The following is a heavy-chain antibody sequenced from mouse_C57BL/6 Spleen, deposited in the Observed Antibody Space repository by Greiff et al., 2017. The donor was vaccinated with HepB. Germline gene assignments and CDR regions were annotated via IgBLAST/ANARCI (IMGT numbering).Heavy chain of an antibody. CDR2: IDPSDSET. V-gene: IGHV1-52*01. D-gene: IGHD2-1*01. J-gene: IGHJ1*03. Sequence: VQLQQPGAELVRPGSSVKLSCKASGYTFTSYWMHWVKQRPIQGLEWIGNIDPSDSETHYNQKFKDKATLTVDKSSSTAYMQLSSLTSEDSAVYYCARADGNYGNWYFDVWGTGTTVTVSS. CDR1: GYTFTSYW. CDR3: ARADGNYGNWYFDV.